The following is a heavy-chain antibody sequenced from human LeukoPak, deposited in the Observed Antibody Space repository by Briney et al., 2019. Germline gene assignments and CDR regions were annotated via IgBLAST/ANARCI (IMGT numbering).Heavy chain of an antibody. Sequence: GGSLRLSCAASGFTFSDYWMHWVRQAPGKGLVWVSRISSDGSRVTYADSVKGRFTISRDNAKNTLYLQMNSLRAEDTAVYYCARGSGYLETFDYWGQGTLVTVSS. CDR1: GFTFSDYW. CDR3: ARGSGYLETFDY. CDR2: ISSDGSRV. V-gene: IGHV3-74*01. J-gene: IGHJ4*02. D-gene: IGHD3-22*01.